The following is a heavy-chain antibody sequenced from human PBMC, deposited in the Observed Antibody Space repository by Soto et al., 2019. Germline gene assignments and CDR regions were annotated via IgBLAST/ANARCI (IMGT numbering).Heavy chain of an antibody. D-gene: IGHD1-26*01. CDR1: GGSVRSGSYF. Sequence: PSETLSLNCTVSGGSVRSGSYFWSWIRQPPGKGREWIGYIYYSGRTNSIPALKSRVTISVDTSKNQFSLRLSSVTAADTSLYYCARGLRSYYSDYWGQETLVTV. CDR3: ARGLRSYYSDY. V-gene: IGHV4-61*01. CDR2: IYYSGRT. J-gene: IGHJ4*02.